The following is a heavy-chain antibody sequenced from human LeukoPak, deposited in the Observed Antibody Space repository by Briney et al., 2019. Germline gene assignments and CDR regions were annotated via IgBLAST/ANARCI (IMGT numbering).Heavy chain of an antibody. V-gene: IGHV3-53*01. Sequence: SGGSLRLSCAASGFTVSSNYMSWVRQAPGKGLEWVSVIYSGGSTYYADSVKGRFTISRDNSKNTLYLQMNSLRAEDTAVYYCAREAYYYDSSGYLIDYWGQGTLVTVSS. CDR3: AREAYYYDSSGYLIDY. CDR1: GFTVSSNY. J-gene: IGHJ4*02. D-gene: IGHD3-22*01. CDR2: IYSGGST.